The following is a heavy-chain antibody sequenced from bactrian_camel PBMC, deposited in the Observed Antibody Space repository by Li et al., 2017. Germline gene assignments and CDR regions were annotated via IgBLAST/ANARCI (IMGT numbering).Heavy chain of an antibody. J-gene: IGHJ4*01. Sequence: GGGLVQPGGSLRLSCAVSGLTFSTHAMSWVRQTPGKGLEWVSTISADGSNTYDADSVKGRFTISRDNAKNTVYLLMNSLKPEDTAVYYCVKPNPDARGGFDHWGQGTQVTVS. V-gene: IGHV3-2*01. CDR3: VKPNPDARGGFDH. D-gene: IGHD1*01. CDR1: GLTFSTHA. CDR2: ISADGSNT.